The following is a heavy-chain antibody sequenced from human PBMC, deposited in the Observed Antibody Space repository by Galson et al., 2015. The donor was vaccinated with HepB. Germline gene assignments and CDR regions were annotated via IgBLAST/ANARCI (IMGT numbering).Heavy chain of an antibody. V-gene: IGHV4-4*01. J-gene: IGHJ4*02. CDR1: GASISSNNW. CDR3: AREGPTPVPSAIDY. CDR2: VYHVGST. Sequence: LSLTCVVSGASISSNNWWTWVRQSPGKGLEWIGEVYHVGSTNYNPTLTSRVTISVDKSKNQFSLSLTSVTAADTAVYFCAREGPTPVPSAIDYWGQGMLVTVSS. D-gene: IGHD2-2*01.